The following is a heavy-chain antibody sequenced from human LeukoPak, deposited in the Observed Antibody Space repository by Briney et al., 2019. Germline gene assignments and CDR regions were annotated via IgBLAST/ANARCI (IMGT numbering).Heavy chain of an antibody. J-gene: IGHJ3*02. CDR1: GYSFNTYW. Sequence: GESLKISCKGSGYSFNTYWIGWVRQLPGKGLEWMGIIYPGDSDTKYSPSFQGQVTISADKSISTAYLQWSSLKASDTAMYYCAREEEVGAFDIWGQGTMVTVSS. CDR3: AREEEVGAFDI. V-gene: IGHV5-51*01. CDR2: IYPGDSDT.